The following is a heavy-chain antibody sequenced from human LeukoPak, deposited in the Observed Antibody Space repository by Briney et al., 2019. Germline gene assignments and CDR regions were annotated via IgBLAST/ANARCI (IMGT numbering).Heavy chain of an antibody. CDR2: IYPGDSDT. CDR3: ATSHYYDSSGYYPFDY. Sequence: GESLKISCEGSGYIFTTYWIGWVRQMPGKGLEWMGIIYPGDSDTRYSPSFQGQVTISADKSISTAYLQWSSLKASDTAMYYCATSHYYDSSGYYPFDYWGQGTLVTVSS. V-gene: IGHV5-51*01. D-gene: IGHD3-22*01. CDR1: GYIFTTYW. J-gene: IGHJ4*02.